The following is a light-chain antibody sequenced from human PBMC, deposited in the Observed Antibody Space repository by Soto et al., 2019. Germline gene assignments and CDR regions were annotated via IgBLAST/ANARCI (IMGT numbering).Light chain of an antibody. CDR1: QSVSSN. J-gene: IGKJ1*01. Sequence: EIVMTQSPATLSVSPGERATLSCRASQSVSSNLAWHQQKPGQAPRLLIYGASSRATGIPDRFSGSGSGTEFTLTISSLQSEDFAFYYCQQYNTWPPGTFGQGTKVEIK. CDR3: QQYNTWPPGT. V-gene: IGKV3-15*01. CDR2: GAS.